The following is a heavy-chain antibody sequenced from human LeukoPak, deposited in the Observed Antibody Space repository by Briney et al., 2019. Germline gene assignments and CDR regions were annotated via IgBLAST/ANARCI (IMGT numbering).Heavy chain of an antibody. Sequence: GGSLRLSCTASGFTFGDFAMSWFRQAPGRGLEWVGFIRSNAYGGTTEYAASVKGRFTISRDDSKSIVYLQMNGLKTEDTAVYYCTRDDRYCSVSGCPYFDYWGQGTLVTVSS. J-gene: IGHJ4*02. CDR2: IRSNAYGGTT. CDR1: GFTFGDFA. V-gene: IGHV3-49*03. CDR3: TRDDRYCSVSGCPYFDY. D-gene: IGHD2-15*01.